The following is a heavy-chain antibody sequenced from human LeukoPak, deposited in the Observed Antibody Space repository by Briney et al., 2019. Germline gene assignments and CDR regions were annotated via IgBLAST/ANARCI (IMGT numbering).Heavy chain of an antibody. Sequence: GGSLRLSCAASGFTFSIYSMNWVRQAPGKGLEWVAYISSGSSTIYYADSVKGRFTISRDNAKNSLYLQMNSLRAEDTAVYYCAGLYGSGSYNDYWGQGTLVTVSS. V-gene: IGHV3-48*01. J-gene: IGHJ4*02. CDR3: AGLYGSGSYNDY. CDR1: GFTFSIYS. CDR2: ISSGSSTI. D-gene: IGHD3-10*01.